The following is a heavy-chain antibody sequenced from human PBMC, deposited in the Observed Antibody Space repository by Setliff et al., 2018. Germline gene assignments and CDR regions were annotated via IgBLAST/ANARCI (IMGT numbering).Heavy chain of an antibody. CDR2: IYIGGSA. CDR3: AREQWLDPPGYYYMDV. V-gene: IGHV4-4*07. Sequence: SETLSLTCTVSGGSISSYYWSWTQQPAGKGLEWIGHIYIGGSANYNPSLKSRVTMSIDTSKNQFSLKLNSVTAADMAVYYCAREQWLDPPGYYYMDVWAKGTTVTVSS. J-gene: IGHJ6*03. D-gene: IGHD6-19*01. CDR1: GGSISSYY.